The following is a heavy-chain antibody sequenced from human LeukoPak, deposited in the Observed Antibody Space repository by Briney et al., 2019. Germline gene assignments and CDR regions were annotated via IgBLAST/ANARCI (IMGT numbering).Heavy chain of an antibody. V-gene: IGHV3-21*01. CDR3: ARGIVGATSGNDFDY. CDR2: ISSSSSYI. Sequence: GGSLRLSCAASGFTFSSYSMNWVRQAPGKGLEWVSSISSSSSYIYYADSVKGQFTISRDNAKNSLYLQMNSLRAEDTAVYYCARGIVGATSGNDFDYWGQGTLVTVSS. D-gene: IGHD1-26*01. CDR1: GFTFSSYS. J-gene: IGHJ4*02.